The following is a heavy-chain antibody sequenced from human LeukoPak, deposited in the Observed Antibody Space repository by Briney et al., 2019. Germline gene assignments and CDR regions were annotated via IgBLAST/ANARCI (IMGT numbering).Heavy chain of an antibody. Sequence: PGGSLRLSCAASGFTFSSYWMSWVRQAPGKGLEWVANIKQDGSEKYYVDSVKGRFTISRDNSKNTLYLQMNSLRAEDTAVYYCAKDKGYGSGSYYIFDYWGQGTLVTVSS. CDR1: GFTFSSYW. CDR2: IKQDGSEK. D-gene: IGHD3-10*01. CDR3: AKDKGYGSGSYYIFDY. J-gene: IGHJ4*02. V-gene: IGHV3-7*01.